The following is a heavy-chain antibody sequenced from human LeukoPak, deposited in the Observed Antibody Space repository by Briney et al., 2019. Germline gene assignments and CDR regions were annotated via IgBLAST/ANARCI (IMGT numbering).Heavy chain of an antibody. Sequence: PGRSLRLSCTTSGFTFADYAMGWVRQAPGKGLEWVGFIRSKAYGGTTEYAASVKGRFTVSRDDSKSIAYLQMNSLKTEDTALYYCTRGCRRWAVAGTKYYFDCWGQGTLVTVSS. V-gene: IGHV3-49*04. D-gene: IGHD6-19*01. J-gene: IGHJ4*02. CDR2: IRSKAYGGTT. CDR1: GFTFADYA. CDR3: TRGCRRWAVAGTKYYFDC.